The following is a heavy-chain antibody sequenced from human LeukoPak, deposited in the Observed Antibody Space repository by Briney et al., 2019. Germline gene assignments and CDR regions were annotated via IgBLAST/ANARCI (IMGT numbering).Heavy chain of an antibody. CDR1: GSRSDEDT. CDR2: IRNKAHGGTT. V-gene: IGHV3-49*04. D-gene: IGHD1-1*01. J-gene: IGHJ6*03. CDR3: TRDRVCNGLMLGATGTIHCYYYYMDA. Sequence: SGGSLRLSCTTSGSRSDEDTMSWVRQAPGKGLEWLGFIRNKAHGGTTEYAASVKGRFTISRDDSKSIAYLQMNSLTTEDTAVYYCTRDRVCNGLMLGATGTIHCYYYYMDAWGNGTTVTVSS.